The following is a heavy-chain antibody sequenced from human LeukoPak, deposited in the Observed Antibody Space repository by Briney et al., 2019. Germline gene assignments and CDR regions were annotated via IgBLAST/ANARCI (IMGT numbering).Heavy chain of an antibody. CDR3: AKGTLAAAGTFGY. D-gene: IGHD6-13*01. V-gene: IGHV3-53*01. Sequence: GGSLRLSCAASGFIVSCMSWVRQAPGKGLEWVSLIYSGGSTYYADSVKGRFTISRDNSKNTLYLQMNSLRAEDTAVYYCAKGTLAAAGTFGYWGQGTLVTVSS. CDR1: GFIVSC. CDR2: IYSGGST. J-gene: IGHJ4*02.